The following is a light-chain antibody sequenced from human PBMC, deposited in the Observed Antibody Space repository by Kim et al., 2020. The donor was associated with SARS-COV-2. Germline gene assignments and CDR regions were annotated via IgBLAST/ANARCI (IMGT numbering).Light chain of an antibody. CDR3: QAWDSNTACV. V-gene: IGLV3-1*01. CDR2: QDT. J-gene: IGLJ1*01. CDR1: KLGDGF. Sequence: SYELTQPPSVSVSPGQTASITCSGDKLGDGFASGYQQKPGQSPVLVIYQDTKRPSGIPERFSGSNSGNTATLTISGTQAVDEADYYCQAWDSNTACVFGT.